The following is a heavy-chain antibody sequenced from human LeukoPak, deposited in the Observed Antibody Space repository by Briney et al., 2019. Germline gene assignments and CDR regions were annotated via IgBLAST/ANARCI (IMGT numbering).Heavy chain of an antibody. V-gene: IGHV3-21*01. Sequence: GGSLRLPCAASGFTFSSYSMNWVRQAPGKGLEWVSSISSSSSYIYYADSVKGRFTISRDNAENSLYLQMNSLRAEDTAVYYCARGPGSGHYFDYWGQGTLVTVSS. J-gene: IGHJ4*02. CDR3: ARGPGSGHYFDY. D-gene: IGHD2-15*01. CDR1: GFTFSSYS. CDR2: ISSSSSYI.